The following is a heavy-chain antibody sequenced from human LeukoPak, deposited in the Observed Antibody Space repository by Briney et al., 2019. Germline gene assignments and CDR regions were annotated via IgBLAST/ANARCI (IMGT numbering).Heavy chain of an antibody. Sequence: GASVKVSCRASGGTFSSYAISWVRQAPGQGLEWMGGIIPIFGTANYAQKFQGRVTITADESTSTAYMGLSSLRSEDTAVYYCARFTAHNWFDPWGQGTLVTVSS. J-gene: IGHJ5*02. D-gene: IGHD2-21*02. CDR2: IIPIFGTA. CDR1: GGTFSSYA. CDR3: ARFTAHNWFDP. V-gene: IGHV1-69*13.